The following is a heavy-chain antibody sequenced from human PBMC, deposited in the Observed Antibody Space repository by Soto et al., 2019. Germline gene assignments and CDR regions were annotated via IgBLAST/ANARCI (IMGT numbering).Heavy chain of an antibody. J-gene: IGHJ4*02. V-gene: IGHV3-23*01. Sequence: PVKGLEWVSTVSVSGGTTYYADSLKGRFTISRDNSKKTVYLQMNRLRADDTAIYYCAKGLYYYDSSGYRLFDYWGQGTLVTVSS. D-gene: IGHD3-22*01. CDR3: AKGLYYYDSSGYRLFDY. CDR2: VSVSGGTT.